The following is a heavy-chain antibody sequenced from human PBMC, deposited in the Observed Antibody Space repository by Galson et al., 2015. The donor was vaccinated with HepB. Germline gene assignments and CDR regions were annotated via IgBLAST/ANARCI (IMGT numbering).Heavy chain of an antibody. CDR3: TTVSYYDILTGYRVDY. V-gene: IGHV3-15*01. D-gene: IGHD3-9*01. J-gene: IGHJ4*02. CDR2: IKSKTDGGTT. Sequence: SLRLSCAASGFAFSNAWMSWVRQAPGKGLEWVGRIKSKTDGGTTDYAAPVKGRFTISRDDSKNTLYLQMNSLKTEDTAVYYCTTVSYYDILTGYRVDYWGQGTLVTVSS. CDR1: GFAFSNAW.